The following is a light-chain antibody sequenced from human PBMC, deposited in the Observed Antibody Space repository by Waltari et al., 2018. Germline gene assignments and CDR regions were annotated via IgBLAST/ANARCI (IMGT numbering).Light chain of an antibody. Sequence: QSVLTPPPSVSATPGQKVTIPCSGSSSNIGNAYVFWYQQVPGTAPKLLIYNTYQRPSGIPDRFSGSKSGTSATLDITGLQTTDEAHYYCGTWDTSLTAHVFGTGTEVTVL. J-gene: IGLJ1*01. CDR3: GTWDTSLTAHV. CDR2: NTY. CDR1: SSNIGNAY. V-gene: IGLV1-51*01.